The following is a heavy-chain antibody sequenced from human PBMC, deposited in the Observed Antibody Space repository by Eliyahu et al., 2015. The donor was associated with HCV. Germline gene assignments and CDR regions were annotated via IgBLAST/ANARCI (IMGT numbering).Heavy chain of an antibody. Sequence: EVQLLESGGGLVQPGGSXXLXXAASXFTFXSYAMSWVRQAPGKGLEWVSTISGSGGSSYYADSVKGRFSISRDNSKNTLYLQMNSLRAEDTAVYYCAKALTPVRYYYMDVWGKGTTVTVSS. D-gene: IGHD1-14*01. CDR3: AKALTPVRYYYMDV. CDR1: XFTFXSYA. V-gene: IGHV3-23*01. J-gene: IGHJ6*03. CDR2: ISGSGGSS.